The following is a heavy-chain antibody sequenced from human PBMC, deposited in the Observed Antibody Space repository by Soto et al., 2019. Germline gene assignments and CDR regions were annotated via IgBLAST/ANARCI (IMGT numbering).Heavy chain of an antibody. Sequence: PGESLKISCKGSGYSFAGYWITWVRQMPGKGLEWMGRIDPSDSQTYYSPSFRGHVTISAAKSITTVFLQWSSLRASDTAMYYCARQIYDSDSGPNFRYYFDSWGQGXLVTVYS. D-gene: IGHD3-22*01. CDR1: GYSFAGYW. CDR3: ARQIYDSDSGPNFRYYFDS. V-gene: IGHV5-10-1*01. CDR2: IDPSDSQT. J-gene: IGHJ4*02.